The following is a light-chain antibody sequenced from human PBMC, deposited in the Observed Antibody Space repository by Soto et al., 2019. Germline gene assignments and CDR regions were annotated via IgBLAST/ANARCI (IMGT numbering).Light chain of an antibody. V-gene: IGLV2-14*03. CDR1: SSDVGGYNY. Sequence: QSVLTQRASVSGSPGQSITISCTGTSSDVGGYNYVSWYQHHPGKAPKLIIFDVSNRPSGVSNPFSGSKSGNTASLTISALQPEDEADYYCSSYTTSNTRQIVFGTGTKVTVL. CDR2: DVS. J-gene: IGLJ1*01. CDR3: SSYTTSNTRQIV.